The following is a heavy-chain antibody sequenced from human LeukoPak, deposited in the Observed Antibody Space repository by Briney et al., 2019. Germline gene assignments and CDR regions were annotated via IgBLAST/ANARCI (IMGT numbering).Heavy chain of an antibody. J-gene: IGHJ4*02. D-gene: IGHD1-26*01. V-gene: IGHV3-33*01. CDR3: VRRAVGGLYYFDY. Sequence: GGSLRLSCAASGFTFSSYDMHWVRQVPGKGLEWVTVIWFDGSNKYYADSVKGRFTISRHNSKNTLYLQMDSLRAEDTAMYYCVRRAVGGLYYFDYWGQGTLVTVSS. CDR1: GFTFSSYD. CDR2: IWFDGSNK.